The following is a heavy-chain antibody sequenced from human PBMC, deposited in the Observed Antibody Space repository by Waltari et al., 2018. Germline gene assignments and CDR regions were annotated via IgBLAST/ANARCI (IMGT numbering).Heavy chain of an antibody. V-gene: IGHV4-4*02. Sequence: QVQLQESGPGLVKPSGTLSLTCAVSGGSISSSNWWRWVRQLTGKGLEWIGEIYHRGSTNYNPSLKSRVTISVDKSKNQFSLKLSSVTAADTAVYYCARDPGGVDYKGRWFDPWGQGTLVTVSS. CDR1: GGSISSSNW. CDR2: IYHRGST. J-gene: IGHJ5*02. CDR3: ARDPGGVDYKGRWFDP. D-gene: IGHD4-4*01.